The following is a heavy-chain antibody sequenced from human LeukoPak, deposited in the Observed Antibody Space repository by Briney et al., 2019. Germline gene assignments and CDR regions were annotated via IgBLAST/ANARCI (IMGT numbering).Heavy chain of an antibody. D-gene: IGHD6-19*01. CDR3: ARDFGFGSA. CDR2: IFTSGTT. J-gene: IGHJ5*02. Sequence: PSETLSLTCTVSGGSISSSYWSWIRQPAGKGLEWIGRIFTSGTTEYNPSLKSRVTMSVDTSENQFSLKLTSVTAADTAVYYCARDFGFGSAWGQGALVTVSS. V-gene: IGHV4-4*07. CDR1: GGSISSSY.